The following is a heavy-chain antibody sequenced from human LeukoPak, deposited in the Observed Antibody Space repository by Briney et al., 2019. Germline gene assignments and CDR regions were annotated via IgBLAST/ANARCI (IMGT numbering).Heavy chain of an antibody. CDR3: ARAQLRFLEWLPGEYYFDY. J-gene: IGHJ4*02. Sequence: SQTLSLTCTVSGGSISSGSYYWSWIRQPAGKGLEWIGRIYTSGSTNYNPSLKSRVTISVDTSKNQFSLKLSSVTAADTAVYYCARAQLRFLEWLPGEYYFDYWGQGTLVTVSS. CDR2: IYTSGST. CDR1: GGSISSGSYY. D-gene: IGHD3-3*01. V-gene: IGHV4-61*02.